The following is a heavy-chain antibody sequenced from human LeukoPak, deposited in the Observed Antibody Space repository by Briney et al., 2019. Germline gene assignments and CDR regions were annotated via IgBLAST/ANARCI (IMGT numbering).Heavy chain of an antibody. Sequence: GGSLRLSCAASGFTFSSYSMNWVRQAPGKGLEWVSSISSSSSYIYYADSVKGRFTISRDNAKNSLYLQMNSLRAEDTAVYYCARDASGSSRRYNWFDPWGQGTLVTVSS. J-gene: IGHJ5*02. CDR2: ISSSSSYI. CDR3: ARDASGSSRRYNWFDP. CDR1: GFTFSSYS. D-gene: IGHD1-26*01. V-gene: IGHV3-21*01.